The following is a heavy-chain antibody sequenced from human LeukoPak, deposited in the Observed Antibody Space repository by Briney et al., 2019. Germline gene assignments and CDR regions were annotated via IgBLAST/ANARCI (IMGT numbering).Heavy chain of an antibody. CDR3: AILALMVRGVIIDY. V-gene: IGHV3-53*04. D-gene: IGHD3-10*01. J-gene: IGHJ4*02. CDR2: IYSGGST. Sequence: GGSLRLSCAASGFTVSSNYMSWVGQAPGKGLEWVSVIYSGGSTYYADSVKGRFTISRHNSKNTLYLQMNSLRAEDTAVYYCAILALMVRGVIIDYWGQGTLVTVSS. CDR1: GFTVSSNY.